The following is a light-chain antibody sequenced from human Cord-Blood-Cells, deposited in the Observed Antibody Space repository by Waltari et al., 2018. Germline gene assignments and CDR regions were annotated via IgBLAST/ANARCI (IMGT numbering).Light chain of an antibody. CDR1: SPNIGSNY. Sequence: QSVLTQPPSASGTPGQRVTISCSGSSPNIGSNYVYWYQQLPGTAPKLLIYRNNQRPSGVPDRFSGSKSGTSASLAISGLRSEDEADYCCAAWDDSLSGRVFGGGTKLTVL. CDR3: AAWDDSLSGRV. V-gene: IGLV1-47*01. CDR2: RNN. J-gene: IGLJ3*02.